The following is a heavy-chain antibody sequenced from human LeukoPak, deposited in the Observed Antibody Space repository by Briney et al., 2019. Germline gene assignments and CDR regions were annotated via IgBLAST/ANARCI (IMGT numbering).Heavy chain of an antibody. CDR3: ARDRGYSNFDY. J-gene: IGHJ4*02. V-gene: IGHV3-7*01. CDR2: ISQDESEK. CDR1: GFTFSRYW. D-gene: IGHD3-10*01. Sequence: GGSLRLSCAASGFTFSRYWMSCVRQAPGKGLEWVANISQDESEKNYVGSVKGRFTISRDNDQNSLYLQVNSLRAEDTAVYFCARDRGYSNFDYWGQGTLVTVSS.